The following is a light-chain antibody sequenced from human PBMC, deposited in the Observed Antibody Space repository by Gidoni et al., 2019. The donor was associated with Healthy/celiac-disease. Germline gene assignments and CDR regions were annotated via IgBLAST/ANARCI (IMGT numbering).Light chain of an antibody. CDR1: QSISSY. V-gene: IGKV1-39*01. Sequence: DFQMTQSPSSLSASVGDRVTITCRASQSISSYLNWYQQKPGKAPKLLIYAASSLQSGVPSRFSGSGSGTDFTLTISSLQPEDFATYYCQQSYSFGGGTKVEIK. CDR3: QQSYS. CDR2: AAS. J-gene: IGKJ4*01.